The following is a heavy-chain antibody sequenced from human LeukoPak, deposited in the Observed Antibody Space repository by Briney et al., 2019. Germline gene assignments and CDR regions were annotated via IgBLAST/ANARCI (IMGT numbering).Heavy chain of an antibody. Sequence: GGSLRLSCAASGFTVSRNYMTWVRQAPGKWLEWVSISYSGTNTYYADSVKGRFTISRDNSKNTLYLQMNSLRTEDTAVYYCTLTSIRPLTSSWFDDALDIWGLGTMVTVS. D-gene: IGHD6-13*01. CDR1: GFTVSRNY. CDR2: SYSGTNT. V-gene: IGHV3-66*01. J-gene: IGHJ3*02. CDR3: TLTSIRPLTSSWFDDALDI.